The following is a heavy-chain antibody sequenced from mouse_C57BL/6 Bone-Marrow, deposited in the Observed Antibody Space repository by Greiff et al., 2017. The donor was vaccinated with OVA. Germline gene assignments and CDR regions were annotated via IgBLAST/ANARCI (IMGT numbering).Heavy chain of an antibody. Sequence: QVQLQQPGAELVRPGSSVKLSCKASGYTFTSYWMDWVKQRPGQGLEWIGNIYPSDSETHYNQKFKDKATLTVDKSSSTAYMQLSSLTSEDSAVYYCARVSERGFYWYVDVWGTGTTVTVSS. CDR3: ARVSERGFYWYVDV. J-gene: IGHJ1*03. V-gene: IGHV1-61*01. CDR1: GYTFTSYW. CDR2: IYPSDSET.